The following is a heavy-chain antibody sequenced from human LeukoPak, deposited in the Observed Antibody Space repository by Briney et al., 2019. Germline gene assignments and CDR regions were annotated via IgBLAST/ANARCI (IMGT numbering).Heavy chain of an antibody. J-gene: IGHJ2*01. D-gene: IGHD3-22*01. Sequence: SETLSLTCTVSGGSISSYYWSWIRQPPGKGLEWIGYIYYSGSTNYNPSLKSRVTTSVDTSKSQFSLKLSSVTAADTAVYYCARPSQPDTYYCDSSNWYFDLWGRGTLVTVSS. V-gene: IGHV4-59*08. CDR3: ARPSQPDTYYCDSSNWYFDL. CDR2: IYYSGST. CDR1: GGSISSYY.